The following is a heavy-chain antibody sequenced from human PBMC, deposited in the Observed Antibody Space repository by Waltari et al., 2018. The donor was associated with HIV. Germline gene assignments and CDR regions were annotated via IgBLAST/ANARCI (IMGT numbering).Heavy chain of an antibody. J-gene: IGHJ4*02. CDR1: GYTFTSLD. V-gene: IGHV1-8*01. D-gene: IGHD2-21*02. Sequence: QVQLVQSGAEVKKPGASVKVSCKASGYTFTSLDINWLRKATGQGLEWMGWINPNSKKTGFAQKFQGRISMTRNTSIGTAYMELSSLRSLDTAVYYCARTFNGDLDYWGQGTLVTVS. CDR2: INPNSKKT. CDR3: ARTFNGDLDY.